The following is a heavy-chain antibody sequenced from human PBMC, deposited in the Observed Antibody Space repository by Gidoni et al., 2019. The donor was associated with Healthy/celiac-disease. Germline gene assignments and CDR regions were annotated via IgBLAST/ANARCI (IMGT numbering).Heavy chain of an antibody. CDR3: ARWSSSGWHYFDY. V-gene: IGHV1-69*06. CDR1: GGTFSSYA. J-gene: IGHJ4*02. CDR2: IIPIIGTA. Sequence: GGTFSSYATSWVRQAPGQGREWKGGIIPIIGTANYAQKFQGRVTLTADKSTSTAYMELSSLRSEDTAVYSCARWSSSGWHYFDYWGQGTLVTVSS. D-gene: IGHD6-19*01.